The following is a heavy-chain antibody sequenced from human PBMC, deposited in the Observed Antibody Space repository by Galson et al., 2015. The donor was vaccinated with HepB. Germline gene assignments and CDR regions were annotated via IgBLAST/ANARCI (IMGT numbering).Heavy chain of an antibody. Sequence: SLRLSCAASGFTFSDHYMDWVRQAPGKGLEWVGRTRNKAKRYTTVYAASVKGRFTVSREDSKSSFYLQMNSLKTEDTAVYYCARVLKTVTTSYLDYWGQGTLVTVSS. CDR2: TRNKAKRYTT. CDR3: ARVLKTVTTSYLDY. D-gene: IGHD4-17*01. J-gene: IGHJ4*02. V-gene: IGHV3-72*01. CDR1: GFTFSDHY.